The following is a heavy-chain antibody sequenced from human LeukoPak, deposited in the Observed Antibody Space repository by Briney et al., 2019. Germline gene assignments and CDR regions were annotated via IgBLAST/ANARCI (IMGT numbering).Heavy chain of an antibody. CDR2: ISGSGGSS. CDR3: AKHYDILTGPYSRGYYFDY. J-gene: IGHJ4*02. Sequence: PGGSLRLSCAASGFTFSNYSMSWVRQAPGKGLKWVSPISGSGGSSYYADSLKGRFTISRDNSKNTLYLQMNSLRAEDTAVYYCAKHYDILTGPYSRGYYFDYWGQGTLVTVSS. V-gene: IGHV3-23*01. CDR1: GFTFSNYS. D-gene: IGHD3-9*01.